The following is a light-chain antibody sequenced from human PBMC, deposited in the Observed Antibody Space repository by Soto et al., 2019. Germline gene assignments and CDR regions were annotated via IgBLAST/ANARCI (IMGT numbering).Light chain of an antibody. Sequence: DIVMTQSPDSLAVSLGERATINCKSSQTVLHGSNYLAWYQQRPGQPPKLLIYWASTRESGVPGRFSGSGSETAFTLTISSLHAEDVAIYYCQEYFTTPVTFGQGTKVELK. CDR2: WAS. CDR1: QTVLHGSNY. J-gene: IGKJ1*01. CDR3: QEYFTTPVT. V-gene: IGKV4-1*01.